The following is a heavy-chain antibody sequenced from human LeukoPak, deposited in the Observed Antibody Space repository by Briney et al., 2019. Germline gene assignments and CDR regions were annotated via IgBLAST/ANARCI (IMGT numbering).Heavy chain of an antibody. J-gene: IGHJ3*02. CDR2: ISSNGGST. CDR1: GFTFSSYA. D-gene: IGHD3-10*01. CDR3: ARAEVVWFGELYAFDI. V-gene: IGHV3-64*01. Sequence: GGSLRLSCAASGFTFSSYAMHWVRQATGKGLEYVSAISSNGGSTYYANSVKGRFTISRDNSKNTLYLQMGSLRAEDMAVYYCARAEVVWFGELYAFDIWGQGTMVTVSS.